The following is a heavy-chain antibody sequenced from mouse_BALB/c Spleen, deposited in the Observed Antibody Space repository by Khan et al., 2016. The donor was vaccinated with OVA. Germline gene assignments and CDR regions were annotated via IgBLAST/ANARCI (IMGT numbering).Heavy chain of an antibody. V-gene: IGHV1-4*01. CDR2: IIPSNDYT. CDR1: GYTFTTYT. CDR3: AREGACYRSDGWFAY. Sequence: QVQLKQSGAELARPGASVKMSCKASGYTFTTYTIHWVKQRPGQGLEWIGYIIPSNDYTNYNQKFKDRATLTADKSSSTAYMQLSSLTSEDSAVYDCAREGACYRSDGWFAYWGQGTMVTVSA. J-gene: IGHJ3*01. D-gene: IGHD2-14*01.